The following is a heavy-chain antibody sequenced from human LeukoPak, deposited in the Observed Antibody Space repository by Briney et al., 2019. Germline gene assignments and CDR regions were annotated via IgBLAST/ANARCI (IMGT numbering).Heavy chain of an antibody. V-gene: IGHV4-59*01. D-gene: IGHD3-10*01. CDR3: ARSELLWFGRVNSGFDY. CDR1: GGSISSYY. Sequence: SETLSLTCTVSGGSISSYYWSWIRQPPGKGLEWIGYIFYSGSTNYNPSLKSRVTISVDTSKNQFSLKLTSVTAADTAVYYRARSELLWFGRVNSGFDYWGQGTLVTVSS. CDR2: IFYSGST. J-gene: IGHJ4*02.